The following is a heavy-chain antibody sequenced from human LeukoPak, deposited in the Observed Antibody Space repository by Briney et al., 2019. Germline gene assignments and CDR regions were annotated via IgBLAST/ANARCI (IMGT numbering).Heavy chain of an antibody. J-gene: IGHJ4*02. V-gene: IGHV1-2*02. CDR1: GYSFTRYG. CDR2: INPNSGGT. D-gene: IGHD3-10*01. CDR3: ARDSGERGSGSYLIAY. Sequence: ASVKVSCKASGYSFTRYGISWVRQAPGQGLEWMGWINPNSGGTNYAQKFQGRVTMTRDTSISTAYMELSRLRSDDTAVYYCARDSGERGSGSYLIAYWGQGTLVTVSS.